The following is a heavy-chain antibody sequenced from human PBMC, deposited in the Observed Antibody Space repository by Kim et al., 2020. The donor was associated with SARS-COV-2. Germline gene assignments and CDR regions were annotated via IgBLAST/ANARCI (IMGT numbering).Heavy chain of an antibody. J-gene: IGHJ4*02. CDR1: GYTFTTYA. CDR3: ASPNRGVSTSVDY. V-gene: IGHV7-4-1*02. D-gene: IGHD6-6*01. CDR2: INTNTGHP. Sequence: ASVKVSCKASGYTFTTYALNWVRQAPGQGLEWMGWINTNTGHPTFAQGFTGRFDFTLDTSVSTAYLQISSLKADDTAVYYCASPNRGVSTSVDYWGPGSL.